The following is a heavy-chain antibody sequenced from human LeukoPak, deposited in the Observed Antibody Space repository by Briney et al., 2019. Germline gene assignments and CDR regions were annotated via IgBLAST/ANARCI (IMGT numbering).Heavy chain of an antibody. CDR1: GFTLSSFG. CDR3: AKDLVIWDIVVVPAAPVDY. Sequence: GGSLRLSCAASGFTLSSFGIHWVRQAPGKGLGWVAFIRYDGSNKYYADSVKGRFTIPRENSKNTLYLQMNSLKAEDTAVYYCAKDLVIWDIVVVPAAPVDYWGQGTLVTVSS. V-gene: IGHV3-30*02. D-gene: IGHD2-2*01. J-gene: IGHJ4*02. CDR2: IRYDGSNK.